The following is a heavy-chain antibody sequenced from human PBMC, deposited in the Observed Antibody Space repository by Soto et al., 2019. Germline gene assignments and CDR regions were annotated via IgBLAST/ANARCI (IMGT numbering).Heavy chain of an antibody. D-gene: IGHD6-13*01. CDR3: ARGGSSGGYGFFFFNN. Sequence: SETLSLTCTVSGGSMSSYFWSWIRQPPGRGLEWIGYISDSGSTNYKTSLKSRVTISVDTSKNQFSLKVTSVTAADTAVYYCARGGSSGGYGFFFFNNGGRETRVPVP. CDR2: ISDSGST. J-gene: IGHJ2*01. CDR1: GGSMSSYF. V-gene: IGHV4-59*12.